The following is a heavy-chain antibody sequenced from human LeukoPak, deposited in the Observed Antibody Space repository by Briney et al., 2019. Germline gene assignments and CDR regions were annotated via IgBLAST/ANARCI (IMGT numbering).Heavy chain of an antibody. J-gene: IGHJ4*02. Sequence: SETLSLTCTVSGGSISSDFWSWIRQPPGKGLEWIGYIHYTGSTNYNPSLKSRVTISVDTSKNQFSLKLSSVTAADTAVYYCARGYGSGSRGFDYWGQGTLVTVSS. CDR2: IHYTGST. D-gene: IGHD3-10*01. V-gene: IGHV4-59*12. CDR1: GGSISSDF. CDR3: ARGYGSGSRGFDY.